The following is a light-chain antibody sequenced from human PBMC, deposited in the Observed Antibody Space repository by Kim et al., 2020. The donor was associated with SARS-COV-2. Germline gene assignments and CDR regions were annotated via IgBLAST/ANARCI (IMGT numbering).Light chain of an antibody. V-gene: IGKV4-1*01. CDR3: QQYYSTPPYT. Sequence: DIVMTQSPDSLAVSLGESATINCKSSQSILYRSNNKNYLAWYQQKPGQPPKLLIYWASIRESGVPDRFSGSGSGTDFTLTISSLQAEDVALYYCQQYYSTPPYTFGQGTKLEI. CDR2: WAS. CDR1: QSILYRSNNKNY. J-gene: IGKJ2*01.